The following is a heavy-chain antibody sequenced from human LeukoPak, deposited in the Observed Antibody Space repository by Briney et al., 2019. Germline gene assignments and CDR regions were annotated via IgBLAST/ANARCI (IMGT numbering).Heavy chain of an antibody. V-gene: IGHV3-23*01. CDR2: ISGSGDNT. CDR1: GFTFSNYA. D-gene: IGHD4-17*01. Sequence: PGGSLRLSCAASGFTFSNYAMGWVRQAPGKGLEWVSGISGSGDNTYYVDSVKGRFTISRDNSKNTLYLQMNSLRAEDTAVYYCAKGSKTTVTVNWSDPWGQGTLVTVSS. J-gene: IGHJ5*02. CDR3: AKGSKTTVTVNWSDP.